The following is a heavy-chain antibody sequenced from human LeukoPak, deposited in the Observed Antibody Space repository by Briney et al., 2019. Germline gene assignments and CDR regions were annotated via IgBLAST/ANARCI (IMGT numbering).Heavy chain of an antibody. CDR2: NFHSVTT. CDR1: GGSISSYY. J-gene: IGHJ4*02. Sequence: SETLSLTCTVSGGSISSYYWSWIRQPPGKGLEWIGYNFHSVTTNYNPSLQSRVFISVDTSKNQFSLDLASVTAADTAVYYCATYSDITGSFDYWGQGTLVTVSS. D-gene: IGHD3-22*01. CDR3: ATYSDITGSFDY. V-gene: IGHV4-59*01.